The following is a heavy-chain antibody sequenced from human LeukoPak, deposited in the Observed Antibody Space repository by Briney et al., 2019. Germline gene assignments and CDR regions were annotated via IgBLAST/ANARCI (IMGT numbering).Heavy chain of an antibody. J-gene: IGHJ4*02. CDR3: AKEEAAAGIYEVAY. Sequence: PGGSLGLSCAASGFTFSSYAMSWVRQAPGKGLEWVSAISGSGGSTYYADSVKGRFTISRDNSKNTLYLQMNSLRAEDTAVYYCAKEEAAAGIYEVAYWGQGTLVTVSS. V-gene: IGHV3-23*01. CDR1: GFTFSSYA. CDR2: ISGSGGST. D-gene: IGHD6-13*01.